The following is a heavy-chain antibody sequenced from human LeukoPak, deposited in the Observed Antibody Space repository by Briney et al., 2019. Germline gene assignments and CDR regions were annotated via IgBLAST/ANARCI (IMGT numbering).Heavy chain of an antibody. V-gene: IGHV3-21*01. D-gene: IGHD3-3*01. CDR1: GFTFSSYS. J-gene: IGHJ6*02. CDR2: ISSSSSYI. CDR3: ARDQYDFWSGYYGHDYYYGMDV. Sequence: GGSLRLSCAASGFTFSSYSMNWVRQAPGEGLEWVSSISSSSSYIYYADSVKGRFTISRDNAKNSLYLQMNSLRAEDTAVYYCARDQYDFWSGYYGHDYYYGMDVWGQGTTVTVSS.